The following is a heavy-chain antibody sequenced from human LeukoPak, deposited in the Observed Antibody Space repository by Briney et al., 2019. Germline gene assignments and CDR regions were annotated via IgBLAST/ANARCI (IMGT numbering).Heavy chain of an antibody. CDR2: INYSGSA. Sequence: SETLSLTCAVSGSSFSGYDWSWIRQPPGKGLEWIGEINYSGSANYNESLRSRASVSLDRSKNQFSLRLTSVTAADTAVYFCARVSFGGVIVAQGYWGQGTLVTVSS. V-gene: IGHV4-34*01. CDR3: ARVSFGGVIVAQGY. J-gene: IGHJ4*02. CDR1: GSSFSGYD. D-gene: IGHD3-16*02.